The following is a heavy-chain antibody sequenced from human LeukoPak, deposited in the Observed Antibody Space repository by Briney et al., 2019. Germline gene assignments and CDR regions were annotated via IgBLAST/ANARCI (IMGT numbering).Heavy chain of an antibody. CDR3: AARSGYDFLVFDC. CDR2: IYYSGST. V-gene: IGHV4-39*07. Sequence: PSETLSLTCTVSGGSISSSSYYWGWIRQPPGKGLEWIGSIYYSGSTYYNPSLKSRVTISVDTSKNQFSLKLSSVTAADTAVYYCAARSGYDFLVFDCWGQGTLVTVSS. D-gene: IGHD5-12*01. J-gene: IGHJ4*02. CDR1: GGSISSSSYY.